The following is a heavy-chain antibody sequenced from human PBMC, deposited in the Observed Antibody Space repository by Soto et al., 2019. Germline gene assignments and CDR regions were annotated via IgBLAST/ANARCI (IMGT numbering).Heavy chain of an antibody. Sequence: ASVKVSCKASGGTFSSYAISWVRQAPGQGLEWMGGIIPIFGTTNYAQKFQGRVTITADESTSTAYMELSSLRSEDTAVYYCASSRLVRVWYFDLWGRGTLVTVSS. D-gene: IGHD6-19*01. CDR3: ASSRLVRVWYFDL. CDR1: GGTFSSYA. V-gene: IGHV1-69*13. CDR2: IIPIFGTT. J-gene: IGHJ2*01.